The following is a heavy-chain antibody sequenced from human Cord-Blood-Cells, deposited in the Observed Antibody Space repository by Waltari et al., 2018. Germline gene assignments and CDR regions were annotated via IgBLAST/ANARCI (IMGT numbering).Heavy chain of an antibody. D-gene: IGHD6-13*01. J-gene: IGHJ3*02. CDR1: GFTFSSYG. Sequence: QVQLVESGGGVVQPGRSLRLSCAASGFTFSSYGVHWVRQAPGKGLEWVAVISYDGSNKYYADSVKGRFTISRDNSKNTLYLQMNSLRAEDTAVYYCAKDRYSSSWEDAFDIWGQGTMVTVSS. CDR2: ISYDGSNK. V-gene: IGHV3-30*18. CDR3: AKDRYSSSWEDAFDI.